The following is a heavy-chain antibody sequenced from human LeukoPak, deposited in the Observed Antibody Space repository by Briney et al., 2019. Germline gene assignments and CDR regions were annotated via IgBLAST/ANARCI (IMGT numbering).Heavy chain of an antibody. CDR1: GFTFSSYW. J-gene: IGHJ3*02. D-gene: IGHD3-22*01. CDR3: ARDLSPWYYDSSDYWDAFDI. Sequence: GGSLRLSCAASGFTFSSYWMHWVRQAPGKGLVWVSRINSDGSSTSYANSVKGRFTISRDNAKNTLYLQMNSLRAEDTAVYYCARDLSPWYYDSSDYWDAFDIWGQGTMVTVSS. CDR2: INSDGSST. V-gene: IGHV3-74*01.